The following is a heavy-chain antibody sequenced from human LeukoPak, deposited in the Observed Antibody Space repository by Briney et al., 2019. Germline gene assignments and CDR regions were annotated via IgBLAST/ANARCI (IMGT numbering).Heavy chain of an antibody. Sequence: GGSLRLSCAASGFTFCTYSMNWVRQAPGKGLEWVSSITSSSSYVYYADSVKGRFTISRDNAKNSLYLQMNSLRAEDTAVYYCAKEKATYCSGGSCYHFDYWGQGTLVTVSS. CDR3: AKEKATYCSGGSCYHFDY. CDR2: ITSSSSYV. V-gene: IGHV3-21*04. J-gene: IGHJ4*02. D-gene: IGHD2-15*01. CDR1: GFTFCTYS.